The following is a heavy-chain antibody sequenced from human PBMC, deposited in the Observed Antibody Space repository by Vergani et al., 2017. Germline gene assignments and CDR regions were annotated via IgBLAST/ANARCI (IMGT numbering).Heavy chain of an antibody. D-gene: IGHD4-17*01. CDR3: ARHRKTTVTRQFGY. CDR2: IFHTGLT. Sequence: QLQLQESDPGLVKPSETLSLTCSVSGYSISRGYFWGWFRQPPGKGLEWIGNIFHTGLTYRNPSLRSRVAISVDTSRNQFSLKLSSVNAADTAVYYCARHRKTTVTRQFGYWGQGSLVTVSS. V-gene: IGHV4-38-2*02. CDR1: GYSISRGYF. J-gene: IGHJ4*02.